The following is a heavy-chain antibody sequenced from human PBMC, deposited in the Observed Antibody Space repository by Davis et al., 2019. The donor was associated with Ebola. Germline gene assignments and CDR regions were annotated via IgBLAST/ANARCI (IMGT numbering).Heavy chain of an antibody. CDR2: ISTDGSTT. V-gene: IGHV3-30*04. CDR1: GSSFHTYT. J-gene: IGHJ4*02. D-gene: IGHD6-19*01. CDR3: VGVVAGTEDFQY. Sequence: PGGSLRLSCAASGSSFHTYTINWFRQAPGRGLEWLAVISTDGSTTFYADSVKGRFTISRDNSKNTLSLQMNSLDTEDTAVYYCVGVVAGTEDFQYWGQGTLVTVSS.